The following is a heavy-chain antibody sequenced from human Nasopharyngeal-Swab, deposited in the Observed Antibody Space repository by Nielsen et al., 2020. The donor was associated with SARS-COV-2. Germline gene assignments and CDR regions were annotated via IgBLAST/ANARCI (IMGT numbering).Heavy chain of an antibody. Sequence: LKISCAASGFTFSSYTIHWSRQAPGKGLEWVAVITYDASDKYYADSVKGRFTLSRDNSKNTVYLQMHSLRAEDTAGYSSPGDRPPWGCDYWGQGTLVTVSS. J-gene: IGHJ4*02. CDR2: ITYDASDK. CDR3: PGDRPPWGCDY. V-gene: IGHV3-30*04. D-gene: IGHD3-16*01. CDR1: GFTFSSYT.